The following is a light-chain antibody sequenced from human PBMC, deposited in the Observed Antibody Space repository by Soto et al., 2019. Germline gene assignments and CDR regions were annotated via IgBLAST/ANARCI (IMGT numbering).Light chain of an antibody. CDR2: EVS. V-gene: IGLV2-14*01. Sequence: QPLLTQPASVSGSPGQSITISCTATTSDVGGFDSVSWYQQHPGTAPRVIIYEVSNRPSGVSYRFSGSKSANTASLTISGLQADDEADYYCSSYTTSNTWLFGGGTKLTVL. CDR1: TSDVGGFDS. CDR3: SSYTTSNTWL. J-gene: IGLJ3*02.